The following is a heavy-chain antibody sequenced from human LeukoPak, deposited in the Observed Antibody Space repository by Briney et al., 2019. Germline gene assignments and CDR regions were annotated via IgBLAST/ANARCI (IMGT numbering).Heavy chain of an antibody. CDR1: GYTFTGYY. CDR2: INPNSCGT. Sequence: ASVKVSCKASGYTFTGYYMHWLRQAPGQGLDGMGWINPNSCGTNYAQKFQGRVTMTRHTSISTAYMELSRLRSDDTAVYYCARENGDSGYYFDYWGQGTLVTVSS. V-gene: IGHV1-2*02. CDR3: ARENGDSGYYFDY. D-gene: IGHD3-10*01. J-gene: IGHJ4*02.